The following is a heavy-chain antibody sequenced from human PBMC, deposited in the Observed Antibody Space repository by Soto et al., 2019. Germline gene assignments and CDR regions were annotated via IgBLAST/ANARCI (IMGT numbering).Heavy chain of an antibody. Sequence: QVQLVESGGGVVQPGRSLRLSCAASGFTFSTYGMHWVRQAPGKGLEWVAVISYDGSNKYYTDSVKGRFTISRDNSKNTLFLQMYSLRAEDTAVYYCAKELGEYCSGGSCYYFDYWGQGTLVTVSS. CDR3: AKELGEYCSGGSCYYFDY. CDR2: ISYDGSNK. D-gene: IGHD2-15*01. CDR1: GFTFSTYG. J-gene: IGHJ4*02. V-gene: IGHV3-30*18.